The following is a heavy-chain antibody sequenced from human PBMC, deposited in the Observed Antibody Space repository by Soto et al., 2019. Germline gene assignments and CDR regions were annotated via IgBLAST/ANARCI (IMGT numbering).Heavy chain of an antibody. Sequence: LSLTCTVSGGSISSGGYYWSWIRQHPGKGLEWIGYIYYSGSTYYNPSLKSRVTISVDTSKNQFSLKLSSVTAADTAVYYCARDHRKGGLRYYYYGMDVWGQGTTVTVSS. CDR3: ARDHRKGGLRYYYYGMDV. D-gene: IGHD4-17*01. CDR2: IYYSGST. CDR1: GGSISSGGYY. J-gene: IGHJ6*02. V-gene: IGHV4-31*02.